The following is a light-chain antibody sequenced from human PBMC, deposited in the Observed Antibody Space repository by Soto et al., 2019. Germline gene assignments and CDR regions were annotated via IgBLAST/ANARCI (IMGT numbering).Light chain of an antibody. CDR3: QQLNYYPLP. CDR1: QGITTY. CDR2: GAS. J-gene: IGKJ5*01. Sequence: DVQLTQSPSFLSASVGDRVTITCRASQGITTYLAWYQQKSGKAPKLLIYGASTLQSGVPSRFSGSGSGTEFTLTISSLQPEDFATYYCQQLNYYPLPFGQGTRLEIK. V-gene: IGKV1-9*01.